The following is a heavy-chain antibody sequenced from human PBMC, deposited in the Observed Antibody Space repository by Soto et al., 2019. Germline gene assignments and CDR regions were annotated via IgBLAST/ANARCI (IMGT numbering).Heavy chain of an antibody. D-gene: IGHD3-9*01. CDR3: ARVVILSGWRWVGYYFDY. CDR2: IYYSGST. CDR1: GGSISSGGYY. J-gene: IGHJ4*02. V-gene: IGHV4-31*03. Sequence: QVQLQESGPGLVKPSQTLSLTCTVSGGSISSGGYYWSWIRQHPGKGLEWIGYIYYSGSTYYNPSLKSRVTISVDTSKNQFSLKLSSVTAADTAVYYCARVVILSGWRWVGYYFDYWGQGTLVTVSS.